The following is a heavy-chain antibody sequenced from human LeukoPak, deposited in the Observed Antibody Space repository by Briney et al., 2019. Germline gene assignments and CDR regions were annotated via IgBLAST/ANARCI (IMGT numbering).Heavy chain of an antibody. D-gene: IGHD1-20*01. CDR3: VRDYNWVFDY. Sequence: GGSLRLSCAASGFTFSSYSMNWVRQAPGKGLEWIAHIRSDTKTIVYADSVKGRFTISRDNAKSSLSLQMNSLRVEDTAVYYCVRDYNWVFDYWGQGALVTVSS. V-gene: IGHV3-48*01. CDR2: IRSDTKTI. CDR1: GFTFSSYS. J-gene: IGHJ4*02.